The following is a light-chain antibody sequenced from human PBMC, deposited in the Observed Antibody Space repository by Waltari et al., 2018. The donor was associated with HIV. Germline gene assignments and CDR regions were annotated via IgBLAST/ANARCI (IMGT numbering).Light chain of an antibody. V-gene: IGKV1-39*01. CDR3: QQSYYPPLS. CDR2: GAS. CDR1: QYIAGY. Sequence: DIQMTQSPSSLSASVGDRVTITCLPTQYIAGYLNEYQQKQGKAPQLLIYGASSLQSGVPSRFSGSGSGTDFTLTISSVQPEDFASYYCQQSYYPPLSFGGGTKVEIK. J-gene: IGKJ4*01.